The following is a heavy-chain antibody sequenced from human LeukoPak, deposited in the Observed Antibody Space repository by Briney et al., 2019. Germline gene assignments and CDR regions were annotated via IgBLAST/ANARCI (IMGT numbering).Heavy chain of an antibody. Sequence: ASVKVSCKASGYTFTGYYMHWVRQAPGQGLEWMGWINPNSGGTNYAQKFQGRVTMTTDTSTSTAYMELRSLRSDDTAVYYCASTSSGYPTLEWGQGTLVTVSS. CDR3: ASTSSGYPTLE. V-gene: IGHV1-2*02. J-gene: IGHJ4*02. CDR2: INPNSGGT. D-gene: IGHD6-19*01. CDR1: GYTFTGYY.